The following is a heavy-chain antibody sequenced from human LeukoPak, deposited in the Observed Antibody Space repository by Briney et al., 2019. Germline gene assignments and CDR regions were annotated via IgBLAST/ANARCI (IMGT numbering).Heavy chain of an antibody. D-gene: IGHD4-17*01. V-gene: IGHV4-31*03. CDR3: ARGVATVTARGIRWFDH. J-gene: IGHJ5*02. CDR2: IHYSGST. Sequence: SQTLSLTCTVSGGSISRGGYLWSLIRHRPGNGLEWIGYIHYSGSTYYNASLKSRVTISLDTSRSQFSLNLTSVTAADTAVYYCARGVATVTARGIRWFDHWGQGTLVTVSS. CDR1: GGSISRGGYL.